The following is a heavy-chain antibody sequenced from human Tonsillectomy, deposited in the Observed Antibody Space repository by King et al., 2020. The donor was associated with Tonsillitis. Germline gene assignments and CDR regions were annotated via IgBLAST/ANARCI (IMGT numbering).Heavy chain of an antibody. D-gene: IGHD6-19*01. CDR1: GFTFFNYG. CDR3: AKVRKSSGWLYYFDD. V-gene: IGHV3-23*04. CDR2: ISHSGINT. Sequence: VQLVESGGGLVQPGGSLRLSCAASGFTFFNYGMSWVRQAPGKGLEWVSSISHSGINTYYADSVKNRFTISRYHSKNTLYVQMNSLIAEDTAVYYCAKVRKSSGWLYYFDDWGQGTLVTVSS. J-gene: IGHJ4*02.